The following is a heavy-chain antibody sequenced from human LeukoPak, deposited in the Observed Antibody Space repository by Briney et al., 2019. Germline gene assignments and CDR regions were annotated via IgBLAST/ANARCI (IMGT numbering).Heavy chain of an antibody. CDR3: ARAIDYGYPGGY. CDR1: EFTFSNFW. CDR2: IKQDGTEK. J-gene: IGHJ4*02. D-gene: IGHD4-17*01. Sequence: GGSLRLSCVASEFTFSNFWMSWVRQAPGKGLEWVANIKQDGTEKYYVDSVKGRFTVSRDNAKNSLYLQMNSLRAEDRAVYYCARAIDYGYPGGYWGQGTLVTVSS. V-gene: IGHV3-7*01.